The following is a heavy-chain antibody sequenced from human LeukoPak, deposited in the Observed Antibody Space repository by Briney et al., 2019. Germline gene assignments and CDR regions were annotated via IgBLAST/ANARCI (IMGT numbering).Heavy chain of an antibody. Sequence: SETLSLTCTVSGGSISSYYWSWIRQPPGKGLEWIGYIYYSGSTNYNPSLKSRVTISVDTSKNQFSLKLSSVTAADTAVYYCTRLGTLGFQHWGQGTLVTVSS. D-gene: IGHD3-16*01. CDR1: GGSISSYY. CDR2: IYYSGST. J-gene: IGHJ1*01. V-gene: IGHV4-59*01. CDR3: TRLGTLGFQH.